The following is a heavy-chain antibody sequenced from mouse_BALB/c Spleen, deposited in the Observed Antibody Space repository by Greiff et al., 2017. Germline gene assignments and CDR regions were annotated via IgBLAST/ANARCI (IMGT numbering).Heavy chain of an antibody. V-gene: IGHV14-3*02. D-gene: IGHD1-1*01. CDR2: IDPANGNT. J-gene: IGHJ2*01. Sequence: VQLQQSGAELVKPGASVKLSCTASGFNIKDTYMHWVKQRPEQGLEWIGRIDPANGNTKYDPKFQGKATITADTYSNTAYLQLSSLTSEDTAVYYCARDPYYYAFDYWGQGTTLTVSS. CDR1: GFNIKDTY. CDR3: ARDPYYYAFDY.